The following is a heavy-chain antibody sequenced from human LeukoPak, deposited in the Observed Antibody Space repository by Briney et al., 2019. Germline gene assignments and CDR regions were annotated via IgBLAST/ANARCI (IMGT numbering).Heavy chain of an antibody. CDR2: IYSGGST. CDR1: GFTVSSNY. V-gene: IGHV3-53*01. D-gene: IGHD5-24*01. Sequence: GGSLRLSCAASGFTVSSNYKSWVRQAPGKGLEWVSVIYSGGSTYYADSVKGRFTISRDNSKNTLYLQMNSLRAEDTAVYYCARGGRGMATDYWGQGTLVTVSS. CDR3: ARGGRGMATDY. J-gene: IGHJ4*02.